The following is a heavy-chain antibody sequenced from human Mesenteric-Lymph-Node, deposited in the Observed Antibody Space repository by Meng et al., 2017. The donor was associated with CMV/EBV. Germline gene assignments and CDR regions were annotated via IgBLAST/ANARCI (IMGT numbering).Heavy chain of an antibody. CDR1: GSTFSDFY. CDR2: INPNSVVS. V-gene: IGHV1-2*06. CDR3: ARDNVNPEGFDP. Sequence: QVQLVQSRAEVGKPGASVMVSCKASGSTFSDFYIHWVRQAPGQGLEWMGRINPNSVVSNSAQNFQGRVTMTRDTSISTAYMELGRLTSDDTAVYYCARDNVNPEGFDPWGQGTLVTVSS. J-gene: IGHJ5*02. D-gene: IGHD2/OR15-2a*01.